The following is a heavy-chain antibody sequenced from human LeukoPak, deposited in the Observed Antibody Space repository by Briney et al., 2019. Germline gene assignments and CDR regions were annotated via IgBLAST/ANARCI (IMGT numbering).Heavy chain of an antibody. D-gene: IGHD3-22*01. V-gene: IGHV4-59*01. CDR2: IYYSGST. CDR1: GGSISSYY. Sequence: SETLSLTCTVSGGSISSYYWSWIRQPPGKGLEWIGYIYYSGSTNYNPSLKSRATISVDTSKNQFSLKLSSVTAADTAVYYCARGGGYYPFDYWGQGTLVTVSS. J-gene: IGHJ4*02. CDR3: ARGGGYYPFDY.